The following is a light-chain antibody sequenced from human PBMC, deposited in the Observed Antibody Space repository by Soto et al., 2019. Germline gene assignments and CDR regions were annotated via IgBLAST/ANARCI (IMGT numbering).Light chain of an antibody. V-gene: IGLV7-46*01. CDR3: LLSYTGRLYV. J-gene: IGLJ1*01. CDR2: DTD. CDR1: TGPVTNGHF. Sequence: QAVVTQEPSLTVSPGGTVTLTCGSSTGPVTNGHFPYWFQQKPGQAPRPLIYDTDTKHSWTPARFSGSLLGDKAALTLSGAQTEDEADYYCLLSYTGRLYVFGPGTKLTVL.